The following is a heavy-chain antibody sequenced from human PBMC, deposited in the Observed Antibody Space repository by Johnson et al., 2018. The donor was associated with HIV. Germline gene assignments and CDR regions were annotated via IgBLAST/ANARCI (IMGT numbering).Heavy chain of an antibody. Sequence: VQLVESGGGLVQPGRSLRLSCAPSGFTFDDYAMSWVRQAPGKGLEWVSAISGSGGSTYYAASVQGRFTISSYNSKNTLYLQMNSLRAEDTAVCYCARGYCSSTSCAPEEGNAFDIWGQGTMVTVSS. J-gene: IGHJ3*02. D-gene: IGHD2-2*01. CDR2: ISGSGGST. CDR1: GFTFDDYA. V-gene: IGHV3-23*04. CDR3: ARGYCSSTSCAPEEGNAFDI.